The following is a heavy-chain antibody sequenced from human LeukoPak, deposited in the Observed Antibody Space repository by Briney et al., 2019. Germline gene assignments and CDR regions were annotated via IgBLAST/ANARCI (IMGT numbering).Heavy chain of an antibody. J-gene: IGHJ4*02. Sequence: GGSLRLSCAASGFTSGIYAVSWVRQAPGKGLEWVSAFSGGGDSYYADSVKGRFTISRDNSKEILYLQMNSLRAEDTAVYYCGKEVERHFDLKYWGQGTLVTVSS. CDR3: GKEVERHFDLKY. CDR1: GFTSGIYA. V-gene: IGHV3-23*01. CDR2: FSGGGDS.